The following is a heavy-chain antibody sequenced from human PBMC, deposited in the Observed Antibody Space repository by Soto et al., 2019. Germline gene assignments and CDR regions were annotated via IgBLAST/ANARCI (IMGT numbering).Heavy chain of an antibody. J-gene: IGHJ4*02. V-gene: IGHV3-23*01. CDR3: TKGTIVVVPFAIGFDY. D-gene: IGHD2-2*01. CDR1: GFTFISYT. CDR2: ISGSGGST. Sequence: GGSLRLSCAASGFTFISYTMIWVRQAPGMGLEWVSGISGSGGSTYYADSVKGRFTISRDNSKNTLYLQMNSLRAEDTAVYYCTKGTIVVVPFAIGFDYWGQGTQVTVSS.